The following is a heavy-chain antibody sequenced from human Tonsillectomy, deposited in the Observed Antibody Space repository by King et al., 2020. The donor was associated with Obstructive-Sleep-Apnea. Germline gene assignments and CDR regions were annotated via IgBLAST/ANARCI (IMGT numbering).Heavy chain of an antibody. Sequence: VQLVESGGGLIQPGESLRLSCAASGFTFSSYSMNGVRQAPGKGLEWLSYISSTSGTIYYADSVKGRFTISRDNAKNSLSLQMNSLRAEDTALYYCARSLTALSWFDSWGPGTPVSVSS. CDR1: GFTFSSYS. CDR2: ISSTSGTI. J-gene: IGHJ5*01. V-gene: IGHV3-48*04. CDR3: ARSLTALSWFDS. D-gene: IGHD2-21*02.